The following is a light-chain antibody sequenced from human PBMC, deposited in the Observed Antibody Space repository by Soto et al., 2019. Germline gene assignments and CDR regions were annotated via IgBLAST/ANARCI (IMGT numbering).Light chain of an antibody. V-gene: IGKV3-20*01. CDR1: QSVNSNS. CDR2: GES. Sequence: EIVVTQSPGTLSLSPGVRATLSCRASQSVNSNSLAWYQQKPGQAPRVFIYGESTRATGIPDRLSGSGSGTDLTLTISSLEPEDFAVYYCQQQGRSWITFGQGTRREIK. J-gene: IGKJ5*01. CDR3: QQQGRSWIT.